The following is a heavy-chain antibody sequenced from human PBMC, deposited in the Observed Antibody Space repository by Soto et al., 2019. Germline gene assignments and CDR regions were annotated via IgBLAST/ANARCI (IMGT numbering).Heavy chain of an antibody. V-gene: IGHV3-21*01. CDR2: IGTRSDI. Sequence: GGSLRLSCAASGFAFSSYSMHWVRQAPGKGLEWVSSIGTRSDIYYADSVKGRFTISRDNAKNSLSLQMNSMTAEDTAVYYCAREETAWPLAYGLDVWGQGTTVTVSS. J-gene: IGHJ6*02. D-gene: IGHD2-21*02. CDR1: GFAFSSYS. CDR3: AREETAWPLAYGLDV.